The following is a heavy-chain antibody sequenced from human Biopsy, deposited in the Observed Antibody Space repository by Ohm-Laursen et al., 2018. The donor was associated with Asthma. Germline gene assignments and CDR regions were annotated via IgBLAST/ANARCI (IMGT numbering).Heavy chain of an antibody. J-gene: IGHJ4*02. D-gene: IGHD6-19*01. Sequence: SLRLSCAASGFAVNRDYMFWVPQAQGNGLELVSVIYSDGTSHTADSVRGRFTISRDFSKNTLHLQMHSLRVEDTAVYYCARGDSSGWSHYYFDYWGQGTLVTVSS. CDR1: GFAVNRDY. V-gene: IGHV3-53*01. CDR3: ARGDSSGWSHYYFDY. CDR2: IYSDGTS.